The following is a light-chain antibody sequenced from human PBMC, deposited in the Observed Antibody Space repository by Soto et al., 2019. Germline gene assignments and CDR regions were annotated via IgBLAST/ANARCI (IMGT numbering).Light chain of an antibody. CDR2: RDN. V-gene: IGLV1-47*01. J-gene: IGLJ2*01. CDR3: AAWDDSLRGVV. CDR1: SSNIGAGYD. Sequence: QSVVTQPPSVSGAPGQRVTISCTGTSSNIGAGYDVHWYQHLPGTAPKLLIYRDNQRPSGVPDRFSGSKSGTSASLAISGLRSDDEADYYCAAWDDSLRGVVFGGGTQLTVL.